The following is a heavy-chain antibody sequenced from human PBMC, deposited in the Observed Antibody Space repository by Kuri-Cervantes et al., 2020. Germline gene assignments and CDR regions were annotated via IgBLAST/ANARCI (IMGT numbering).Heavy chain of an antibody. J-gene: IGHJ4*02. CDR1: GYTFTSYD. CDR2: IIPILGIA. CDR3: ATLGWLREDLDFDY. V-gene: IGHV1-69*04. Sequence: SSVKVSFKASGYTFTSYDINWVRQATGQGLEWMGRIIPILGIANYPQKFQGRVTITADKSTSTAYMELSSLRSEDTAVYYCATLGWLREDLDFDYWGQGTPV. D-gene: IGHD5-12*01.